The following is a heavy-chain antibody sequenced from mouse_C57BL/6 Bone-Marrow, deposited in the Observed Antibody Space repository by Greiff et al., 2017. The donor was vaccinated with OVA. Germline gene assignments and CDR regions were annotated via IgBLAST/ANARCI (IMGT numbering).Heavy chain of an antibody. CDR1: GYTFTSYW. Sequence: QVQLQQPGAELVRPGSSVKLSCKASGYTFTSYWMDWVKQRPGQGLEWIGNIYPSDSETHYNQKFKDKATLTVDKSSSTAYMQLSSLTSEDSAVYYCARSGSNYPFYAMDYWGQGTSVTVSS. CDR2: IYPSDSET. J-gene: IGHJ4*01. V-gene: IGHV1-61*01. D-gene: IGHD2-5*01. CDR3: ARSGSNYPFYAMDY.